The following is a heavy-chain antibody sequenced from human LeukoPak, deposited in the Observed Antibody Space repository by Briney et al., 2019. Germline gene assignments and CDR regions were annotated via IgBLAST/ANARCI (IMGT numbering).Heavy chain of an antibody. J-gene: IGHJ4*02. V-gene: IGHV3-7*04. CDR2: IKQDGSEK. CDR1: GFTFSDHW. Sequence: GGSLRLSCAASGFTFSDHWMSWVRQAPGKGLEWVANIKQDGSEKYYVDSVKGRFTISRDNAKKSLYLQMNSLRAEDPAVYYCGRGVTTVSYWGQGTLVTVSS. CDR3: GRGVTTVSY. D-gene: IGHD4-11*01.